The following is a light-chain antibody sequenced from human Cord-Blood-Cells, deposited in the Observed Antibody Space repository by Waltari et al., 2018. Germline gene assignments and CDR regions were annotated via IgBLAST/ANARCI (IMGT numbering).Light chain of an antibody. J-gene: IGKJ2*03. Sequence: EIVLTQSPGTLSLSPGESATLSCRASQSVSSSYLAWYQQKPGQAPRLLIYGASSRATGIPDRFSCSGSGTDFTLTISRLEPEDFAVYYCQQYGSSPRYSFSQGTKLEIK. V-gene: IGKV3-20*01. CDR3: QQYGSSPRYS. CDR2: GAS. CDR1: QSVSSSY.